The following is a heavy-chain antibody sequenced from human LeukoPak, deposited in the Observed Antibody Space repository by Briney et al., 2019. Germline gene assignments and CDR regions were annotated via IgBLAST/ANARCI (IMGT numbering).Heavy chain of an antibody. CDR1: GGSISSSSYY. CDR2: IHYSGTT. CDR3: ARDRSGWYGGFDY. Sequence: PSETLSLTCTVSGGSISSSSYYWSWIRQPPGKGLEWLGYIHYSGTTNYNPSLNNRVTISVDTSKNQFSLKLSSVTAADTAVYYCARDRSGWYGGFDYWGQGTLVTVSS. J-gene: IGHJ4*02. V-gene: IGHV4-61*01. D-gene: IGHD6-19*01.